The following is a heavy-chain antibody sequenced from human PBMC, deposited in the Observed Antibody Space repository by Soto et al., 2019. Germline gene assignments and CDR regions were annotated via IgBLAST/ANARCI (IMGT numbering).Heavy chain of an antibody. J-gene: IGHJ2*01. Sequence: QVQLVQSGAEVKKPGASVKVSCKASGYTFTNYAMHWVRQAPGQRLEWMGWINAGNGNTKYSQEFQGRVTITRDTSASTAYMELSSPRSEDTAVYYCARGGSLYWYFDLWGRGTLVTVSS. CDR3: ARGGSLYWYFDL. D-gene: IGHD1-26*01. CDR2: INAGNGNT. CDR1: GYTFTNYA. V-gene: IGHV1-3*01.